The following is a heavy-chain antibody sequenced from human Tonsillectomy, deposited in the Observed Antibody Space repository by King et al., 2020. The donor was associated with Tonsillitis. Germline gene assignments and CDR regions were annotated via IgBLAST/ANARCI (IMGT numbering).Heavy chain of an antibody. V-gene: IGHV1-2*02. J-gene: IGHJ4*02. CDR2: INTSSGGT. D-gene: IGHD3-22*01. CDR1: GYTFTGYY. CDR3: ANGGKXXXTMIETRGXXXXXN. Sequence: VQLVESGAEVKKPGASVKVSCKASGYTFTGYYMHWVRQAPGQGLEWVGWINTSSGGTNYAQKFQGRXTMTRDTSISTAYMELSRLRSDDTAVYYCANGGKXXXTMIETRGXXXXXNWGQGTLXXVSS.